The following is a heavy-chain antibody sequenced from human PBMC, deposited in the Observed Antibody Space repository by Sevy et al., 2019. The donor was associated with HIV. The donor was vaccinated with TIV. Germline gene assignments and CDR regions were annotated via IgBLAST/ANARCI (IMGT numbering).Heavy chain of an antibody. CDR3: ARDRLLSLLDF. J-gene: IGHJ4*02. CDR2: ILHDGSNE. CDR1: RFNFSNYA. Sequence: GGSVRLSCAASRFNFSNYAMHWVRQAPGKGLEWVALILHDGSNEHYADSVKGRFTISRDNSQNTVYLQMNSLRPEDTAVYYCARDRLLSLLDFWGQGTLVTVSS. V-gene: IGHV3-30*04. D-gene: IGHD2-21*01.